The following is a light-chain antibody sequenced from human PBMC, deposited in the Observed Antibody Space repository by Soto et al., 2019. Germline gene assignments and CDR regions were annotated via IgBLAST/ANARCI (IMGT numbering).Light chain of an antibody. V-gene: IGKV1-39*01. Sequence: DIQMTQSPSSLSASVGDRVTITCRASQRISNYLNWYQHKPGKAPRLLIYAASSLQSGVPSRFSGSGDGTEFTLPISSLQPEDFATYYCQQSYSTLDYTFGQGTKVEIK. CDR3: QQSYSTLDYT. J-gene: IGKJ2*01. CDR2: AAS. CDR1: QRISNY.